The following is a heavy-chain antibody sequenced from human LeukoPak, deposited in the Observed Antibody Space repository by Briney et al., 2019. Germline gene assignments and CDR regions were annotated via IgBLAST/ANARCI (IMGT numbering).Heavy chain of an antibody. Sequence: PSETLSLTCTVSGGSISSYYWSWIRQPPGKGLEWIGYIYYSGSTNCNPSLKSRVTISVDTSKNQFSLKLSSVTAADTAVYYCARHAPDPYNSSSDYFDYWGQGTLVTVSS. D-gene: IGHD6-13*01. CDR2: IYYSGST. CDR3: ARHAPDPYNSSSDYFDY. V-gene: IGHV4-59*08. J-gene: IGHJ4*02. CDR1: GGSISSYY.